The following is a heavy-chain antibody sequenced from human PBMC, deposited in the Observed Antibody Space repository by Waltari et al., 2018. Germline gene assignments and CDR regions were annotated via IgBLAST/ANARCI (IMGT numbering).Heavy chain of an antibody. J-gene: IGHJ4*02. V-gene: IGHV4-59*01. CDR2: VYYTGTT. CDR1: GGSISGYY. D-gene: IGHD3-16*01. CDR3: ARERGYDGFDF. Sequence: QVHLQESGPGLVKPSETLSLTCAVSGGSISGYYWSWIRQPPGKGLEWIGYVYYTGTTHYNPSLKSRVTMSVDTSANQFSLKLASVTAADTAVYYCARERGYDGFDFWGQGTLATVSS.